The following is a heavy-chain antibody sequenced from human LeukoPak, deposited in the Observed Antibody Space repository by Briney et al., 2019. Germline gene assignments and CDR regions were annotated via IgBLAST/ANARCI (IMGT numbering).Heavy chain of an antibody. Sequence: GGSLRLSCTASGFTFGDYAMSWVRQAPGKGPEWVGFIRSKAYGGTTEYAASVKGRFTISRDDSKSIAYLQMNSLKTEDTAVYYCTSGYDYVWGSYRLDYWGQGTLVTVSS. J-gene: IGHJ4*02. CDR1: GFTFGDYA. V-gene: IGHV3-49*04. D-gene: IGHD3-16*02. CDR3: TSGYDYVWGSYRLDY. CDR2: IRSKAYGGTT.